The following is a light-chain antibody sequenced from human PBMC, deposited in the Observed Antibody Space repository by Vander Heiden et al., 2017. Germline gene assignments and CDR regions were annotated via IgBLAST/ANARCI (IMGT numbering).Light chain of an antibody. J-gene: IGKJ1*01. CDR2: HAS. Sequence: EIVSTHPPSTLPLSPGERATLSCRVSQSVSSYLACYQQKPGQAPRLLIYHASNRVTAHPATSTGSRSRTAFTLTVSSLVPKDLPVSYSRLRGTCRQTFGQGTKVEIK. CDR1: QSVSSY. CDR3: RLRGTCRQT. V-gene: IGKV3-11*01.